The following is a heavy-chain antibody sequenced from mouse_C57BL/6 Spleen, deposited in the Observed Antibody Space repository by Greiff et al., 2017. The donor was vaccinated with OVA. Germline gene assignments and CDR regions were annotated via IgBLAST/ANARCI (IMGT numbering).Heavy chain of an antibody. CDR2: IDPSDSYT. D-gene: IGHD1-1*01. CDR3: ARNYGSSYVSYFDY. J-gene: IGHJ2*01. CDR1: GYTFTSYW. Sequence: QVQLQQPGAELVKPGASVKLSCKASGYTFTSYWMQWVKQRPGQGLEWIGEIDPSDSYTNYNQKFKGKATLTVDTSSSTAYMQLSSLTSEDSAVYYCARNYGSSYVSYFDYWGQGTTLTVSS. V-gene: IGHV1-50*01.